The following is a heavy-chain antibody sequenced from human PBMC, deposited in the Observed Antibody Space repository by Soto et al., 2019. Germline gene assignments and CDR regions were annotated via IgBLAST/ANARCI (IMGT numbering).Heavy chain of an antibody. J-gene: IGHJ4*02. CDR1: GYILTSYG. V-gene: IGHV1-18*01. CDR2: ISASHGNT. CDR3: ARDLGGWPDY. D-gene: IGHD2-15*01. Sequence: ASVKVSCKASGYILTSYGINWVRQAPGQRLEWMGWISASHGNTHYAQKFQGRVTITRDTSTSTAYMELRSLTSDDTAVYYCARDLGGWPDYWGQG.